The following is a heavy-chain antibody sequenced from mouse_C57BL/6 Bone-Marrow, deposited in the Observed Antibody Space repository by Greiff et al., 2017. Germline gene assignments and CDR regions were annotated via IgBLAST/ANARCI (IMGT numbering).Heavy chain of an antibody. CDR3: ARYRLGGGSYYAMDY. CDR1: GYSITSDY. D-gene: IGHD3-2*02. CDR2: ISYSGST. V-gene: IGHV3-8*01. Sequence: EVQLVESGPGLAKPSQTLSLTCSVTGYSITSDYWNWIRKFPGNKLEYMGYISYSGSTYYNPSLKSRISITRDTSKNQYYLQLNSVTTEDTATDYCARYRLGGGSYYAMDYWGQGTSVTVSS. J-gene: IGHJ4*01.